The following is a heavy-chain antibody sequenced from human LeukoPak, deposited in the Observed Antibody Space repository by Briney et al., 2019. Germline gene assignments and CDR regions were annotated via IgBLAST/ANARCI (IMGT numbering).Heavy chain of an antibody. V-gene: IGHV3-7*01. CDR2: IKQDGSEK. CDR1: GFTFSSYW. CDR3: ARDRGAFDF. J-gene: IGHJ3*01. Sequence: GGSLRLSCVDSGFTFSSYWMSWVRQAPGKGLEWVANIKQDGSEKYYVDSVKGRFTISRDNAKNSLYLQMNSLRAEDTAVYYCARDRGAFDFGGQGTMVTVSS.